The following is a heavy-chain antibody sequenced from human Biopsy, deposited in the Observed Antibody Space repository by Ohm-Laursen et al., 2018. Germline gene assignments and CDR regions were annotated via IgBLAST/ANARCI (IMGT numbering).Heavy chain of an antibody. CDR3: ARATNSTGWPYYYFYGMDV. CDR2: IIPILGTV. V-gene: IGHV1-69*04. Sequence: GASVKISCKSSGDTFTTSAISWVRQVPGKGLDWMGRIIPILGTVDYGQNFQSRVTIRADTSTTFLELTSLRYDDTAVYYCARATNSTGWPYYYFYGMDVWGQGTTVTVSS. D-gene: IGHD2/OR15-2a*01. J-gene: IGHJ6*02. CDR1: GDTFTTSA.